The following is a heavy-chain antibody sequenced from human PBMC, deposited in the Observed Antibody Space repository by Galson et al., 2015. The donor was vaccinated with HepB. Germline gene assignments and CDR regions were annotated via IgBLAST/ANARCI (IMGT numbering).Heavy chain of an antibody. CDR1: GGTFSGYG. CDR3: ARGPWSGELTGILVLQH. D-gene: IGHD3-10*01. J-gene: IGHJ1*01. V-gene: IGHV1-18*01. CDR2: INPDNGNT. Sequence: SVKVSCKASGGTFSGYGISWVRQAPGQGLEWVGWINPDNGNTKYAQKLQGRVTMTTDTSTSTAYMELRSLRSDDTAVYYCARGPWSGELTGILVLQHWGQGTLVTVSS.